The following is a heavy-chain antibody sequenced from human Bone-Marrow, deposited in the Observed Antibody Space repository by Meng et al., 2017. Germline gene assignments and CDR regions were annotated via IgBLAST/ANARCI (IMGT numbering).Heavy chain of an antibody. CDR3: ARHEFGLPTAAFDH. J-gene: IGHJ4*02. D-gene: IGHD2-2*01. CDR2: IYHTGRT. CDR1: GDSITNHNW. V-gene: IGHV4-4*02. Sequence: QVQLRESGPALVKPSETLSLTCAVSGDSITNHNWWAWVRQPPGKGLEWIGEIYHTGRTDYNPFLKSRVTISVDTSKNQFSLTLTSVTAADTAVYYCARHEFGLPTAAFDHWGQGTLVTVSS.